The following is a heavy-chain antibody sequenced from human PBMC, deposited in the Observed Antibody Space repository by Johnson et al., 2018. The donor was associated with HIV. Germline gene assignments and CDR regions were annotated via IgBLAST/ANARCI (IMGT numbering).Heavy chain of an antibody. D-gene: IGHD6-19*01. Sequence: VQLVESGGGLVQPGGSLRLSCAASGFTFSSYWMSWVRHSPGRGLECVSYIGTSDSTTYYAASVQGRFSISRDNSKNTLYLQMNSLRVEDTAVYYCAKESSSGWDPISFDIWGQGTMVTVSS. V-gene: IGHV3-48*01. CDR3: AKESSSGWDPISFDI. CDR2: IGTSDSTT. CDR1: GFTFSSYW. J-gene: IGHJ3*02.